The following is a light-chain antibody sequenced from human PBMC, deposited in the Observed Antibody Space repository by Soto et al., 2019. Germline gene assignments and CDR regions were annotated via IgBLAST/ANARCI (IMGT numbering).Light chain of an antibody. J-gene: IGLJ2*01. CDR3: SSYRRTTFPHVV. CDR2: EVT. V-gene: IGLV2-14*01. CDR1: SSDIGADDF. Sequence: QSALTQPASVSGSPGQSITISCTGTSSDIGADDFVSWYQHHPDKTPKFIIFEVTYRPTGISHRFSASKSGNTASLTISGLEAEDEAFYYCSSYRRTTFPHVVFGGGTKLTVL.